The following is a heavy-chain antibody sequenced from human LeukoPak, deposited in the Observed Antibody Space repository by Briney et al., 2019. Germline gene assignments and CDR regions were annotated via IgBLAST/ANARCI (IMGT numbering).Heavy chain of an antibody. CDR3: GRPTKYWLVRGDGVDV. CDR1: GFTFSSYA. D-gene: IGHD6-19*01. CDR2: IDAGGGDT. V-gene: IGHV3-23*01. Sequence: ASLRLSCAASGFTFSSYAMTWVRQAPGKGLEWVASIDAGGGDTYHSDSVKGRFTISRDNSMNTLYLQMNSLRADDTAVYYCGRPTKYWLVRGDGVDVWGQGTTVTVSS. J-gene: IGHJ6*02.